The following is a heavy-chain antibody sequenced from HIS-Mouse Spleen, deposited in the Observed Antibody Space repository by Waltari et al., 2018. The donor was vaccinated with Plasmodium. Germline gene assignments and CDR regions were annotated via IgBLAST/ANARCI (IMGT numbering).Heavy chain of an antibody. D-gene: IGHD3-3*01. CDR1: GGSFSGYY. CDR3: ARVTSSGVYWYFDL. Sequence: QVQLQQWGAGLLKPSETLSLTCAVYGGSFSGYYWSWIRQPPGKGLEWIGEINHSGSTHYHPSLKSRVTRSVDPSKNQFSLKLSSVTAADTAVYYCARVTSSGVYWYFDLWGRGTLVTVSS. CDR2: INHSGST. V-gene: IGHV4-34*01. J-gene: IGHJ2*01.